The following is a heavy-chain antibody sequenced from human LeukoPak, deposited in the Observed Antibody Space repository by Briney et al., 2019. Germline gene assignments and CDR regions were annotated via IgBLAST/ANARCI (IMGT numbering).Heavy chain of an antibody. Sequence: SETLSLTCTVSGGSISSYYWSWIRQPAGKGLEWIGRIYTSGSTNYNPSLKSRVTMSVDTSKNQFSLKLSSVTAADTAVYYCARCSYCSGDSCYLGYYYYMDVWGKGTTVTVSS. J-gene: IGHJ6*03. CDR2: IYTSGST. D-gene: IGHD2-15*01. V-gene: IGHV4-4*07. CDR1: GGSISSYY. CDR3: ARCSYCSGDSCYLGYYYYMDV.